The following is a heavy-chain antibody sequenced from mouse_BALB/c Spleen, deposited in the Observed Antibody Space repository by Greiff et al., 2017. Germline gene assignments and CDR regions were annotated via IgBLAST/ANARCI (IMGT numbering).Heavy chain of an antibody. J-gene: IGHJ2*01. D-gene: IGHD1-1*01. Sequence: EVQLVESGGGLVQPGGSRKLSCAASGFTFSSFGMHWVRQAPEKGLEWVAYISSGSSTIYYADTVKGRFTSSSDNPKNTLFLQMTSLRSEDTAMYDCARSYYGSIYGFDYWGQGTTLTVSA. V-gene: IGHV5-17*02. CDR3: ARSYYGSIYGFDY. CDR2: ISSGSSTI. CDR1: GFTFSSFG.